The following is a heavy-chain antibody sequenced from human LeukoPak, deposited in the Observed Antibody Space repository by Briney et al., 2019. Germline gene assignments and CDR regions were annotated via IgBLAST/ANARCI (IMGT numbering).Heavy chain of an antibody. CDR3: ARGVNGNSDY. Sequence: GGSLRLSCAASGFTFSNSWMHWVRQAPGKGLVWVSRSNPDGSSTTYADSVQGRFTISGDNAKNTLYLQMNSLRAEDTAIYFCARGVNGNSDYWGQGTLVTVSS. D-gene: IGHD2-8*01. V-gene: IGHV3-74*01. CDR2: SNPDGSST. CDR1: GFTFSNSW. J-gene: IGHJ4*02.